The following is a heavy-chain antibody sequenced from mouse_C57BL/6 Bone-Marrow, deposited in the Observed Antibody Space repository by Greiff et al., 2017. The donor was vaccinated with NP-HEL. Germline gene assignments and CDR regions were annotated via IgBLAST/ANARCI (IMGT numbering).Heavy chain of an antibody. V-gene: IGHV1-72*01. CDR2: IDPNSGGT. Sequence: QVQLQQPGADLVKPGASVKLSCKASGYTFTSYWMHWVKQRPGRGLEWIGRIDPNSGGTKFKEKFKTKAKLTVDKPSSTAYMQLSSLTSETSAVYSCARYYYGSRCWYFDVWGTGTTVTVSS. CDR3: ARYYYGSRCWYFDV. D-gene: IGHD1-1*01. J-gene: IGHJ1*03. CDR1: GYTFTSYW.